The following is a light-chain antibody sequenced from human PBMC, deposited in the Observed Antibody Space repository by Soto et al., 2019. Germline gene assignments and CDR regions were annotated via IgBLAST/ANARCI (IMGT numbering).Light chain of an antibody. Sequence: EIVMTQSPATLSVSPGERATLSCRASQSVSSNLAWYQQKPGQAPRLLIYGASTRATGIPARFSGSGSGTEFTLTISSLQSEDFVVYYCQQYNNCPPRAFGQGTKVEIK. CDR2: GAS. J-gene: IGKJ1*01. CDR3: QQYNNCPPRA. CDR1: QSVSSN. V-gene: IGKV3-15*01.